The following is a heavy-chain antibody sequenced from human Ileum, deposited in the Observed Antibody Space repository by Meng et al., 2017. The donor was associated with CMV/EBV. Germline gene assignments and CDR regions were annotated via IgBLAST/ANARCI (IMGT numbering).Heavy chain of an antibody. CDR3: VRSGQWFGEKFYFDS. J-gene: IGHJ4*02. V-gene: IGHV3-53*01. CDR1: GFTVYNNY. Sequence: GSGFTVYNNYMSWVRQTPKRGLGWISVLYNDGKTYYADSGKGRFTISRDNSQNAVFLQMQNLRVEDTAKYCCVRSGQWFGEKFYFDSWGQGTLVTVSS. CDR2: LYNDGKT. D-gene: IGHD3-10*01.